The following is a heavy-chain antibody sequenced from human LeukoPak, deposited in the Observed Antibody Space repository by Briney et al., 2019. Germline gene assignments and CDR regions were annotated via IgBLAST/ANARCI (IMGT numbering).Heavy chain of an antibody. CDR1: GYTITSYY. Sequence: ASVKVSRKASGYTITSYYMHWVRQAPGQGLEWMGIINPSGGSTSYAQEFQGRVTMTRDTPTSTAYMELSSLRSEDTAVYYCARGRAVDYWGQGTLVTVSS. V-gene: IGHV1-46*01. CDR3: ARGRAVDY. J-gene: IGHJ4*02. CDR2: INPSGGST. D-gene: IGHD6-19*01.